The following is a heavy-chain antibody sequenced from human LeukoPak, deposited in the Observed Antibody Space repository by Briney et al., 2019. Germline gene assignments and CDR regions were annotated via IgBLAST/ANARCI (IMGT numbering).Heavy chain of an antibody. CDR1: GFTFSNYN. V-gene: IGHV3-21*01. D-gene: IGHD3-22*01. Sequence: GGSLRLSCAASGFTFSNYNMNWVRQAPGKGLEWVSSISSSSTYIYYADSVKGRFTISRDNAENSLYLQMNSLRAEDTAVYYCARASTYYYYDSSGWDDAFDIWGQGTMVTVSS. CDR2: ISSSSTYI. J-gene: IGHJ3*02. CDR3: ARASTYYYYDSSGWDDAFDI.